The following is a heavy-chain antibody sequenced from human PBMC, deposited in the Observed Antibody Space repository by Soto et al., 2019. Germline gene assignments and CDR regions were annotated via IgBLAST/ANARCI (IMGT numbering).Heavy chain of an antibody. D-gene: IGHD6-19*01. CDR3: ARSVAVAGYYYGMDV. Sequence: PSETLSLTCAVYGGSFSGYYWSWIRQPPGKGLEWIGEINHSGSTNYNPSLKSRVTISVDTSKNQFSLKLSSVTAADTAVYYCARSVAVAGYYYGMDVWGQGTTVTVSS. CDR1: GGSFSGYY. J-gene: IGHJ6*02. CDR2: INHSGST. V-gene: IGHV4-34*01.